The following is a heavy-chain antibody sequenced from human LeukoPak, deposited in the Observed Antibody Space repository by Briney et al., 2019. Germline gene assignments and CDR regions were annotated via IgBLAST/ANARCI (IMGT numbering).Heavy chain of an antibody. CDR3: ARGSAYSSGWYRGEIAFDI. CDR2: INPNSGGT. Sequence: ASVKVSCKASGYTFTSYGISWVRQAPGQGLEWMGWINPNSGGTNYAQTFQGWVTMTRDTSISTAYMELSRLRSDDTAVYYCARGSAYSSGWYRGEIAFDIWGQGTMVTVSS. D-gene: IGHD6-19*01. V-gene: IGHV1-2*04. J-gene: IGHJ3*02. CDR1: GYTFTSYG.